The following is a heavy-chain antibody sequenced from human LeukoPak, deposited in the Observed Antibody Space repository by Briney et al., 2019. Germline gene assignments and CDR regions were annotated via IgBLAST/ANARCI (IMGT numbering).Heavy chain of an antibody. J-gene: IGHJ4*02. Sequence: SETLSLTCTVSGGSISSSSYYWGWIRQPPGKGLEWIGSIYYSGSTYYNPSLKSRVTMSVDRSKNQFSLKLNSVTAADTAVYYCARGGWELRFWGQGILVSVSA. CDR2: IYYSGST. CDR3: ARGGWELRF. CDR1: GGSISSSSYY. V-gene: IGHV4-39*07. D-gene: IGHD1-26*01.